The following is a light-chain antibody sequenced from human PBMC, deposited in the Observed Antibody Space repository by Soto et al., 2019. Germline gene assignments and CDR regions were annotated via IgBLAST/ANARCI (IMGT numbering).Light chain of an antibody. CDR2: DAF. J-gene: IGKJ4*01. V-gene: IGKV3-11*01. Sequence: EIVLTQSPATLSLSPGERATLSCRASQSIGTSLDWYQQKPGQVPRLLIFDAFHRATGMPARFSGSGSGTDFTLTISNLEPDDFAVYYCQQRSQWPLTFGGRAKVEIK. CDR3: QQRSQWPLT. CDR1: QSIGTS.